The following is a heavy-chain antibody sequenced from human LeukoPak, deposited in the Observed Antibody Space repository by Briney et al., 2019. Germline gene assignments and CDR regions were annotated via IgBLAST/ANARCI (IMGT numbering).Heavy chain of an antibody. J-gene: IGHJ4*02. CDR1: GFTFSNCD. D-gene: IGHD1-1*01. CDR3: ARDATEWNRCPHFDY. V-gene: IGHV3-48*01. CDR2: ISSSSGAI. Sequence: TGGSLRLSCIASGFTFSNCDMNCVRQTPGKGLEWVSYISSSSGAIHYADSVEGRFTISRDNAKNSVFLQMNSLRAEDTAVYYCARDATEWNRCPHFDYWGQGTLVSVSS.